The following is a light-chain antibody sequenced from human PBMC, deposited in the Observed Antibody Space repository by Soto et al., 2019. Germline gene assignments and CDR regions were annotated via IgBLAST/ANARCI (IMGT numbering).Light chain of an antibody. V-gene: IGKV3-15*01. CDR3: QQYNNWPST. CDR1: QSISSN. J-gene: IGKJ3*01. CDR2: GAS. Sequence: EIVMTQSPATLSVSPGERATLSCRASQSISSNLAWYQQKPGQAPRLLIYGASTRATGIPATFSGSGSGTESTLTISSLQSEDFAVYYCQQYNNWPSTFGPGTKVDIK.